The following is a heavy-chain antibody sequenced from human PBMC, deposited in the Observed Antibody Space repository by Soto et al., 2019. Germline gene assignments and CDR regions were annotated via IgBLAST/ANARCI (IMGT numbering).Heavy chain of an antibody. Sequence: QVQLQESGPGLVKPSQTLSLTYTVSGGSISSGAYYWSWIRQPPGKGLEWIGYIYYSGSTYYNPSLKSRVTISVDTSKNQFSLKLSSVTAADTAVYYCAREKRVVVATRPIDYWGQGTLVTVSS. CDR3: AREKRVVVATRPIDY. J-gene: IGHJ4*02. V-gene: IGHV4-30-4*01. CDR2: IYYSGST. CDR1: GGSISSGAYY. D-gene: IGHD2-15*01.